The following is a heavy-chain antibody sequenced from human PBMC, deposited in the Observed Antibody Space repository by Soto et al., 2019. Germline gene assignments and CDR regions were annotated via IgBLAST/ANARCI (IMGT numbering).Heavy chain of an antibody. Sequence: LVESGGGLIQPGGSLRLSCAVSGFTVSNNYMTWVRQAPGKGLVWVSLIYTGGATSYTDSVQGRFTISRDISRNTLYLQMNSLRAEDTAVYYCARGKYYFDFWGQGTLVTVSS. CDR2: IYTGGAT. V-gene: IGHV3-53*01. CDR3: ARGKYYFDF. CDR1: GFTVSNNY. D-gene: IGHD6-6*01. J-gene: IGHJ4*02.